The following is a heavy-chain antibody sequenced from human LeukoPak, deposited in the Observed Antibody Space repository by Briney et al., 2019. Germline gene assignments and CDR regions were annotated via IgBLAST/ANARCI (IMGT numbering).Heavy chain of an antibody. D-gene: IGHD3-22*01. Sequence: ASVKVSCKASGYTFTSNDINWVRQATGQGLEWMGWINPNSGGTNYAQKFQGRVTMTRDTSISTAYMELSRLRSDDTAVYYCARVVDYDSSGQGGDYWGQGTLVTVSS. V-gene: IGHV1-2*02. CDR1: GYTFTSND. CDR3: ARVVDYDSSGQGGDY. J-gene: IGHJ4*02. CDR2: INPNSGGT.